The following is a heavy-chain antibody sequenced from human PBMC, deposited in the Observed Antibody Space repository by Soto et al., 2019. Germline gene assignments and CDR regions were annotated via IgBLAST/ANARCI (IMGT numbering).Heavy chain of an antibody. CDR1: GGSVSSGSYY. D-gene: IGHD2-21*02. V-gene: IGHV4-61*01. CDR3: ARDVVVTALVQSGYFDY. Sequence: QVQLQESGPGLVKPSETLSLTCTVSGGSVSSGSYYWSWIRQPPGKGLEWIGYIYYSGSTNYNPSLKSRVTISVDTSKNQFSLKLSSVTAADTAVYYCARDVVVTALVQSGYFDYWGQGTLVTLSS. CDR2: IYYSGST. J-gene: IGHJ4*02.